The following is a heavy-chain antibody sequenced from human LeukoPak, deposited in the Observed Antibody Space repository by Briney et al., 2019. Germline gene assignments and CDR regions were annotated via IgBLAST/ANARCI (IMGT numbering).Heavy chain of an antibody. CDR2: ITRDSGLT. Sequence: PGGSLRLSCAASGFTFSENSMNWVRQAPGKGLEWVSSITRDSGLTYYADSVKGRFTISRDNAQNSLYLQMDSLRVEDTAKYFCARGQSFGPDWGQGILVTVSA. CDR1: GFTFSENS. J-gene: IGHJ4*02. CDR3: ARGQSFGPD. V-gene: IGHV3-21*01. D-gene: IGHD1-26*01.